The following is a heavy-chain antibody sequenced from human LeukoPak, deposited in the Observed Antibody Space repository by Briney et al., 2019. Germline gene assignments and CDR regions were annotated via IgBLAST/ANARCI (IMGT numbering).Heavy chain of an antibody. Sequence: PSETLSLTCTVSGGSISSGDYYWSWIRQPPGKGLEWIGYIYYSGSTYYNPSLKSRVTISVDTSKNQFSLKLSSVTAADTAVYYCARADRYCSSTSCFGNAFDIWGQGTMVTVSS. CDR3: ARADRYCSSTSCFGNAFDI. CDR2: IYYSGST. D-gene: IGHD2-2*01. V-gene: IGHV4-30-4*08. CDR1: GGSISSGDYY. J-gene: IGHJ3*02.